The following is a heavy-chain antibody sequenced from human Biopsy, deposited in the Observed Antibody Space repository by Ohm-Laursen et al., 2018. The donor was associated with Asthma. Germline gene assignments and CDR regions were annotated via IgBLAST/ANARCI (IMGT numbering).Heavy chain of an antibody. V-gene: IGHV1-3*04. Sequence: ASVTVSCKPSGYNFISFAIHWVRQAPGQRLEWMGWVNTGNGDTKYSQKFQGRVTITRDTSASTAYMELRSLRSGDTATYYCARTYYDFLTGQVKDVFGVWGQGTMVTVSS. D-gene: IGHD3-9*01. CDR2: VNTGNGDT. CDR1: GYNFISFA. J-gene: IGHJ3*01. CDR3: ARTYYDFLTGQVKDVFGV.